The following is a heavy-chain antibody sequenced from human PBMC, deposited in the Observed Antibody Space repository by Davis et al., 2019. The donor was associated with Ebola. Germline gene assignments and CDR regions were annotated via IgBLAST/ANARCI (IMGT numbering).Heavy chain of an antibody. CDR3: ATANRAISGY. J-gene: IGHJ4*02. CDR2: ISSSSTSR. Sequence: GGSLRLSCAASGFSFSSCSMNWVRQAPGKGLEWVSSISSSSTSRYYVDSVKGRFTISRDNAKNSLYLQMNSLRVEDTAVYYCATANRAISGYGGQGTLVSVSS. V-gene: IGHV3-21*06. CDR1: GFSFSSCS. D-gene: IGHD2-2*02.